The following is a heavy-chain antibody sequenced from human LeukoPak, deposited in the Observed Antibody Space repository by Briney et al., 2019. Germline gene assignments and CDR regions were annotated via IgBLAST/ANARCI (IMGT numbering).Heavy chain of an antibody. J-gene: IGHJ6*02. D-gene: IGHD2-15*01. CDR1: GYTFTSYG. CDR3: ARDVEITVKYCSGGSCYSDYYYYGMDV. Sequence: GASVKVSCKASGYTFTSYGISWVRQAPGQGLEWMGWISAYNGNTNYAQKLQGRVTMTTDTSTSKAYMELSSLRSDDTAVYYCARDVEITVKYCSGGSCYSDYYYYGMDVWGQGTTVTVSS. V-gene: IGHV1-18*01. CDR2: ISAYNGNT.